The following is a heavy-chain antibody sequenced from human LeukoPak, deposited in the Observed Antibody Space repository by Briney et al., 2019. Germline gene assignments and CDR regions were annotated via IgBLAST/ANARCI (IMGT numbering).Heavy chain of an antibody. CDR2: IYYSGST. V-gene: IGHV4-39*01. D-gene: IGHD4-11*01. CDR1: GGSISSSSYH. Sequence: PSETLSLTCTVSGGSISSSSYHWGWIRQPPGKGLEWIGSIYYSGSTYYNPSLKSRVTISVDTSKNQFSLKLSSVTAADTAVYYCARLYRLHTRYYFDYWGQGTLVTVSS. CDR3: ARLYRLHTRYYFDY. J-gene: IGHJ4*02.